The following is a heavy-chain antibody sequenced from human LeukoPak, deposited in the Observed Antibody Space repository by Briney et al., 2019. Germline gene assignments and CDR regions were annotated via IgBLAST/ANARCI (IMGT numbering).Heavy chain of an antibody. CDR2: ISSSSSTI. CDR3: ARDRGLKGLD. CDR1: GVTFSSYS. D-gene: IGHD3-10*01. Sequence: PGGSLRLSCAASGVTFSSYSMNWVRQAPGKGLEWVSYISSSSSTIYYADSVKGRFTISRDNAKNTLYLQMNSLRAEDTAVYYCARDRGLKGLDWGQGTLVTVSS. J-gene: IGHJ4*02. V-gene: IGHV3-48*04.